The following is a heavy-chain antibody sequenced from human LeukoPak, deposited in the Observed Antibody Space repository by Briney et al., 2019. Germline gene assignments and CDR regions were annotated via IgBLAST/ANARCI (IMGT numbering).Heavy chain of an antibody. CDR3: ARDLEFGVVTPSSFDY. CDR2: ISAYNGNT. CDR1: GYTFTSYC. V-gene: IGHV1-18*01. D-gene: IGHD3-3*01. Sequence: ATLKVSCKASGYTFTSYCISWVRQAPGQGLEWMGWISAYNGNTNYAQKLQGRVTMTTDTSTSTAHMEVRSLRSDDTAVYYCARDLEFGVVTPSSFDYWGQGTLVTVSS. J-gene: IGHJ4*02.